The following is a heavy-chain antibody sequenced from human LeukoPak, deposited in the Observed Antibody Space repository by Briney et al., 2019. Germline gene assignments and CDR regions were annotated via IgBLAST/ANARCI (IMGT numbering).Heavy chain of an antibody. CDR3: ATTGDMDY. CDR2: ISSGSSTI. D-gene: IGHD7-27*01. Sequence: GGSLRLSCAASGFTYSTYIMNWLRQAPGKGLEWVSYISSGSSTIYYADSVKGRFTISRDNAKNSLYLQMNSLSDEDAAVYYCATTGDMDYWGQGTLVTVSS. CDR1: GFTYSTYI. V-gene: IGHV3-48*02. J-gene: IGHJ4*02.